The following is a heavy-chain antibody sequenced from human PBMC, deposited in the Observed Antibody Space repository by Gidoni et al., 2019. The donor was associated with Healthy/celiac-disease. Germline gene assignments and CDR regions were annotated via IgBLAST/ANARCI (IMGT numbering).Heavy chain of an antibody. V-gene: IGHV4-39*01. Sequence: QLQLQESGPGLVKPSETLSLTCTVSGGSISSSSYYWGWIRQPPGKGLEWIGSIYYSGSTYYNPSLKSRVTISVDTSKNQFSLKLSSVTAADTAVYYCARHVVLDYGGNSGFGLGYFDLWGRGTLVTVSS. CDR2: IYYSGST. D-gene: IGHD4-17*01. J-gene: IGHJ2*01. CDR3: ARHVVLDYGGNSGFGLGYFDL. CDR1: GGSISSSSYY.